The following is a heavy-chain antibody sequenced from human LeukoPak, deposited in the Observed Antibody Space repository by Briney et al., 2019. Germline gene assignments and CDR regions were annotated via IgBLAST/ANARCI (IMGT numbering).Heavy chain of an antibody. J-gene: IGHJ4*02. CDR1: GFTFNTYG. CDR3: ARDPSPYSYGPYYFDY. D-gene: IGHD5-18*01. V-gene: IGHV3-33*08. Sequence: GGSLRLSCAASGFTFNTYGMNWVRQAPGKGLEWVAVIWYDGSNKYYADSVKGRFTISRDSSKNTLYLQMNSLRAEDTAVYYCARDPSPYSYGPYYFDYWGQGTLVTVSS. CDR2: IWYDGSNK.